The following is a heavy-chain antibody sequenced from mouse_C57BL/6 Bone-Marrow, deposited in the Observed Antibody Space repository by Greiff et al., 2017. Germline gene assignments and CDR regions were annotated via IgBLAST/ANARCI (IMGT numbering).Heavy chain of an antibody. J-gene: IGHJ4*01. Sequence: EVQLQQSVAELVRPGASVKLSCTASGFNIKNTYMHWVKQRPEQGLEWIGRIDPANGNTTYAPKFQGKATITADTSSNTAYLQLSILTSEDTAIYDWASYYSNFSYAMDYWGQGTSVTVSS. CDR1: GFNIKNTY. D-gene: IGHD2-5*01. CDR3: ASYYSNFSYAMDY. CDR2: IDPANGNT. V-gene: IGHV14-3*01.